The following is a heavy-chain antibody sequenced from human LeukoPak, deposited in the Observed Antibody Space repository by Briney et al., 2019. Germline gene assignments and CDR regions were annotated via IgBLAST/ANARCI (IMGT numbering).Heavy chain of an antibody. Sequence: GGSLRLSCAASGFTFSSYGMHWVRQAPGKGLEWVAFIRYDGSNKYYADSVKGRFTISRDNSKNTLYLQMNSLRAEDTAVYYCAKDRYGKYSSSSNFDYWGQGTLVTVSS. CDR3: AKDRYGKYSSSSNFDY. J-gene: IGHJ4*02. D-gene: IGHD6-6*01. CDR2: IRYDGSNK. CDR1: GFTFSSYG. V-gene: IGHV3-30*02.